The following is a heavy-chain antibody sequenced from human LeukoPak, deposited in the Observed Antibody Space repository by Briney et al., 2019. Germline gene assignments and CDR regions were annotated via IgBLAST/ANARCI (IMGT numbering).Heavy chain of an antibody. V-gene: IGHV1-2*02. CDR2: INPNSGGT. D-gene: IGHD1-1*01. CDR1: GYTFTGHY. CDR3: ARCSTPHWIFDAFDI. J-gene: IGHJ3*02. Sequence: ASVKVSCKASGYTFTGHYMHWVRQAPGQGPKWMGWINPNSGGTNYAQKFQGRVTMTRDTSISTAYMELSGLRSDDTAVYYCARCSTPHWIFDAFDIWGQGTMVTVSS.